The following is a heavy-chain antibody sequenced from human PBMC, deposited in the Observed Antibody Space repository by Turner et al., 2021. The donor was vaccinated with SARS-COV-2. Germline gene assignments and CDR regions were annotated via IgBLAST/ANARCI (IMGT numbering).Heavy chain of an antibody. J-gene: IGHJ4*02. CDR3: ATGYEYCGGDCSIHY. Sequence: QVQLVQSGAVVMNPGASVKVSCKVSGYTLIELSMHWVRQAPGKGLEWMRGFDPEDGETISAQKYQGRVTMTEDTSTDTAYMELSSLRSEDTAVYYCATGYEYCGGDCSIHYWGQGTLVTVSS. V-gene: IGHV1-24*01. D-gene: IGHD2-21*02. CDR1: GYTLIELS. CDR2: FDPEDGET.